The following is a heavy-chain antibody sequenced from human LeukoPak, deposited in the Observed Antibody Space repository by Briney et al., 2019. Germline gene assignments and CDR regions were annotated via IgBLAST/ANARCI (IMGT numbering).Heavy chain of an antibody. Sequence: SGRSLRLSCTASGXTFSSYWMNWVRQAARKGLEWVANIKQDGSEKYYVDSVKGRFTISRDNAKKSLYLQMNSLRAEDTAVYYCARETEMANLDYWGQGTLVTVSS. J-gene: IGHJ4*02. D-gene: IGHD5-24*01. CDR3: ARETEMANLDY. CDR2: IKQDGSEK. CDR1: GXTFSSYW. V-gene: IGHV3-7*04.